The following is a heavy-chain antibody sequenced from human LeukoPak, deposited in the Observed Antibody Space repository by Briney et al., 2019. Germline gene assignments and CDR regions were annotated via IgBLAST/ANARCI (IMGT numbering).Heavy chain of an antibody. V-gene: IGHV3-48*03. Sequence: GGTLRLSCAASGFTFSRYEMNWVRQAPGKGLEWVSYISSSGSTIYYADSVKGRFTISRDNAKNSLYLQMNSLRAEDTAVYYCAKDMGGYRRIDYYYYMDVWGKGTTVTISS. CDR1: GFTFSRYE. CDR2: ISSSGSTI. J-gene: IGHJ6*03. D-gene: IGHD5-12*01. CDR3: AKDMGGYRRIDYYYYMDV.